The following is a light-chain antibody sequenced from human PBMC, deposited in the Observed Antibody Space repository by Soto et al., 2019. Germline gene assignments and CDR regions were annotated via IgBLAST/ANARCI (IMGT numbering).Light chain of an antibody. J-gene: IGKJ5*01. CDR2: GAS. Sequence: EIVLTPSPGTLSLSPGERATLSWRASEGVASNYLAWYQHKPGQSPRLLFFGASNRATGIPDRFSGSGSGTDFTLTITRLEAEDFAVYYCQQYGNSHPITFGQGTRL. CDR1: EGVASNY. V-gene: IGKV3-20*01. CDR3: QQYGNSHPIT.